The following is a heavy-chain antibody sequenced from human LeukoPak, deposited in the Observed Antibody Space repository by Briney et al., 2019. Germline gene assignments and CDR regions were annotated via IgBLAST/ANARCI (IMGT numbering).Heavy chain of an antibody. CDR2: ISSSGSTI. Sequence: GGSLRLSCGASGFTFSSYEMNWVRQAPGKGLEWVSYISSSGSTIYYADSVKGRFTISRDNAKNSLYLQMNSQRAEDTAVYYCAELGITMIGGVWGKGTTVTISS. J-gene: IGHJ6*04. CDR3: AELGITMIGGV. CDR1: GFTFSSYE. V-gene: IGHV3-48*03. D-gene: IGHD3-10*02.